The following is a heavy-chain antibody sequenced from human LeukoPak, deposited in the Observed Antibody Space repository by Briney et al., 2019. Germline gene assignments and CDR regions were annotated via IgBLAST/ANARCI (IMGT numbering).Heavy chain of an antibody. V-gene: IGHV3-23*01. D-gene: IGHD1-26*01. CDR2: ISGSGGST. Sequence: GGSLRLSCAASGFTFSSYAMSWVRQAPGKGLEWVSAISGSGGSTYYADSVKGRFTISRDNSKNTLYLQMNSLRAEDTAVYYCARAAQQGLRGIASGSYSHFDYWGQGTLVTVSS. J-gene: IGHJ4*02. CDR1: GFTFSSYA. CDR3: ARAAQQGLRGIASGSYSHFDY.